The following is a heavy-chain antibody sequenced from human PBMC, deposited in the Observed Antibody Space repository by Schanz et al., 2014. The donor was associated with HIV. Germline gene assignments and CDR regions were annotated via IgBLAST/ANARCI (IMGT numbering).Heavy chain of an antibody. CDR2: ISYDGSNK. CDR1: RFSFRGYG. D-gene: IGHD1-26*01. J-gene: IGHJ6*02. Sequence: QVQLVESGGGVVQPGRSLILSCAASRFSFRGYGMHWVRQTPGKGLEWVAVISYDGSNKYYADSVKDRFIISRDNSKNTLYLQMNSLRDEDTAVYYCARTSRIVIPDRDPRLSYLYGMDVWGQGTTVTVSS. CDR3: ARTSRIVIPDRDPRLSYLYGMDV. V-gene: IGHV3-30*03.